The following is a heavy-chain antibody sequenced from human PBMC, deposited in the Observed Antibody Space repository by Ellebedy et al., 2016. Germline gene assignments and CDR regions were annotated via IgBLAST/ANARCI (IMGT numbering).Heavy chain of an antibody. CDR2: ISWNSGSI. D-gene: IGHD2-2*02. CDR1: GFTFDDYA. Sequence: GGSLRLSXAASGFTFDDYAMHWVRQAPGKGLEWVSGISWNSGSIGYADSVKGRFTISRDNAKNSLYLQMNSLRAEDTALYYCAKDTSYQLLYLDESGFDYWGQGTLVTVSS. CDR3: AKDTSYQLLYLDESGFDY. V-gene: IGHV3-9*01. J-gene: IGHJ4*02.